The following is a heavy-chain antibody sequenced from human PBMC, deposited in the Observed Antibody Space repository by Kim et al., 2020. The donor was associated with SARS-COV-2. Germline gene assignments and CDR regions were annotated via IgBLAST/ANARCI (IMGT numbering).Heavy chain of an antibody. J-gene: IGHJ4*02. Sequence: GGSLSLSCAASGFTFSSFTMNWVRQAPGKGLEWVSSISSTSTFIYYSDSLKGRFTISRDNAKNSLYLQLHSLRAEDTAVYFCARGSGGADYWGQGTLVTV. CDR2: ISSTSTFI. D-gene: IGHD3-16*01. V-gene: IGHV3-21*01. CDR1: GFTFSSFT. CDR3: ARGSGGADY.